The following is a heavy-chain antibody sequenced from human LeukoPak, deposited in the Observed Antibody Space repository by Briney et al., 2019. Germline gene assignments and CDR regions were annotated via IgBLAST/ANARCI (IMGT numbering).Heavy chain of an antibody. CDR2: IFWNDDK. V-gene: IGHV2-5*01. J-gene: IGHJ4*02. CDR1: GFSLSTRGVG. CDR3: AHVGTILFDY. D-gene: IGHD2-21*01. Sequence: KRSGPTLVNPTQTLTLTCTFSGFSLSTRGVGVGWIRQPPGKALEWLSLIFWNDDKRYRPSLKSRLTITKDTSKSQVVLKMTNMDPVDTATYYCAHVGTILFDYWGQGTLVTVSS.